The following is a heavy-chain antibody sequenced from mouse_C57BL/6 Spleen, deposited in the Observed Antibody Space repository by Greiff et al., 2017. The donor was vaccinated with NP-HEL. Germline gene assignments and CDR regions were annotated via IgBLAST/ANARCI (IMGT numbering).Heavy chain of an antibody. J-gene: IGHJ2*01. CDR1: GFNIKDYY. Sequence: VQLKQSGAELVRPGASVKLSCTASGFNIKDYYMHWVKQRPEQGLEWIGRIDPEDGDTEYAPKFQGKATMTADTSSNIAYLQLSSLTSEDTAVYYCTTWVYYGSLDYWGQGTTLTVSS. CDR3: TTWVYYGSLDY. V-gene: IGHV14-1*01. CDR2: IDPEDGDT. D-gene: IGHD1-1*01.